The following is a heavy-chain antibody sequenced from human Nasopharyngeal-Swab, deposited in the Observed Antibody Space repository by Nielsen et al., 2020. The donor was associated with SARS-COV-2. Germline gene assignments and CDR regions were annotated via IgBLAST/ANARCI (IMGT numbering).Heavy chain of an antibody. CDR2: IYYCGST. CDR1: GGSISSYY. J-gene: IGHJ6*02. D-gene: IGHD2-15*01. Sequence: SETLSLTCTVSGGSISSYYWSWIRQPPGTGMGWIGYIYYCGSTNYNPSLKSRVTISVDTSKNQFSLKVSSVTAADTAVYYCASLLRSYCSGGSCYPNGMDVGGQGTTVTVSS. V-gene: IGHV4-59*01. CDR3: ASLLRSYCSGGSCYPNGMDV.